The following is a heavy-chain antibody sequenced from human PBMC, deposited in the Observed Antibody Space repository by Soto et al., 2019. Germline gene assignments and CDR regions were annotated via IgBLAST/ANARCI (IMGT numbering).Heavy chain of an antibody. J-gene: IGHJ6*02. V-gene: IGHV4-30-4*01. CDR2: IYYSGST. Sequence: PSETLSLTCTVSGGSISSGDYYWSWIRQPPGKGLEWIGYIYYSGSTYYNPSLKSRVTISVDTSKNQFSLKLSSVTAADTAVYYCASYRPLHYYYDMDVWGQGTTVTVSS. CDR3: ASYRPLHYYYDMDV. CDR1: GGSISSGDYY. D-gene: IGHD6-6*01.